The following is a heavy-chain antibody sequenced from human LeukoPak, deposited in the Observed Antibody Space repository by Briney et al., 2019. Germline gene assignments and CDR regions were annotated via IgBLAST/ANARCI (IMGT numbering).Heavy chain of an antibody. Sequence: PSQTLSLTCAVSGGSIGSGGYSWSWIRQPPGKGLEWIGYIYHSGSTYYNPSLKSRVTISVDRSKNQFSLKLSSVTAADTAVYYCARGDPYGGYDAGNDYWGQGTLVTVSS. J-gene: IGHJ4*02. D-gene: IGHD5-12*01. V-gene: IGHV4-30-2*01. CDR3: ARGDPYGGYDAGNDY. CDR2: IYHSGST. CDR1: GGSIGSGGYS.